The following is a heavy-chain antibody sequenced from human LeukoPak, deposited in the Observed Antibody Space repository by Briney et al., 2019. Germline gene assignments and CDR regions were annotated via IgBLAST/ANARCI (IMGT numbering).Heavy chain of an antibody. D-gene: IGHD2-2*03. Sequence: GGTLRLSCAASGFTFSSFGMSWVRQAPGKGLEWVSAMSGSGDSTYYADSVKGRFTISRDNSKNTLYLQMNSLRAEDTAVYYCAKDMDIVVVPAPFNFDYWGQGTLVTVSS. CDR1: GFTFSSFG. CDR3: AKDMDIVVVPAPFNFDY. CDR2: MSGSGDST. J-gene: IGHJ4*02. V-gene: IGHV3-23*01.